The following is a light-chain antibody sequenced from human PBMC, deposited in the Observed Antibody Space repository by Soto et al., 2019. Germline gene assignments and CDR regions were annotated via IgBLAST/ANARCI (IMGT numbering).Light chain of an antibody. V-gene: IGLV2-14*03. CDR2: DLI. J-gene: IGLJ1*01. CDR1: SNDIGGSDF. CDR3: NACTRTNTYV. Sequence: QSVLTQPASVSGSPGQSITISCTGTSNDIGGSDFVSWYQQHPGKAPKLIIYDLINRPSGVPHRFSGSKSGTTASLTISGLQAEDEADYYCNACTRTNTYVFGTGTKLTVL.